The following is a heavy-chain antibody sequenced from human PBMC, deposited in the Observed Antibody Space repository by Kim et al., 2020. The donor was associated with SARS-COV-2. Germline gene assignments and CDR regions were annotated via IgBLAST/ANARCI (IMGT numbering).Heavy chain of an antibody. Sequence: GGSLRLSCAASGFTFSSYGMHWVRQAPGKGLEWVAVIWYDGSNKYYADSVKGRFTISRDNSKNTLYLQMNSLRAEDTAVYYCARGFGVVVPAAMKEAYYFDYWGQGTLVTVSS. CDR1: GFTFSSYG. CDR2: IWYDGSNK. CDR3: ARGFGVVVPAAMKEAYYFDY. D-gene: IGHD2-2*01. J-gene: IGHJ4*02. V-gene: IGHV3-33*01.